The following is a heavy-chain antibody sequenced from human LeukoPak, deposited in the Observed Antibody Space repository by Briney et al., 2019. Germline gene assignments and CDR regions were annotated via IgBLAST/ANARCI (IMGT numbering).Heavy chain of an antibody. Sequence: ASVKVSCKASGYTFTSYDINWVRQATGQGLEWMGWMNPNSGNTGYAQKFQGRVTITRNTSISTAYMELSSVRSEDTAVYYCAREFNVMALDYWGQGTLVTVSS. D-gene: IGHD5-24*01. J-gene: IGHJ4*02. V-gene: IGHV1-8*03. CDR3: AREFNVMALDY. CDR2: MNPNSGNT. CDR1: GYTFTSYD.